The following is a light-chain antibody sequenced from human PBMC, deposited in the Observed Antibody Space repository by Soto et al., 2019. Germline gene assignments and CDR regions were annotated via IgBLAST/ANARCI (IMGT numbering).Light chain of an antibody. CDR1: SSEIGDYNY. CDR2: EVK. CDR3: SSYAGNNNFV. Sequence: QSVLTPPPSSSVSRGQSIPVSCTGSSSEIGDYNYVSWYQQHPGKAPKLIIYEVKKRPSGVPDRFSGSKSGNAASLTVSGIQAEDEADYYFSSYAGNNNFVFGSGTKV. J-gene: IGLJ6*01. V-gene: IGLV2-8*01.